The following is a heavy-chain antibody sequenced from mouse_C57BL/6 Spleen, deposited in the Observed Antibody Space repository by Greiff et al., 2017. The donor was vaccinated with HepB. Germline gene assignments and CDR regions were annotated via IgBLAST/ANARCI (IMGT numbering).Heavy chain of an antibody. D-gene: IGHD2-3*01. CDR1: GYAFSSYW. V-gene: IGHV1-80*01. J-gene: IGHJ1*03. CDR3: ARTPLYDGYPYWYFDV. CDR2: IYPGDGDT. Sequence: QVHVKQSGAELVKPGASVKISCKASGYAFSSYWMNWVKQRPGKGLEWIGQIYPGDGDTNYNGKFKGKATLTADKSSSTAYMQLSSLTSEDSAVYFCARTPLYDGYPYWYFDVWGTGTTVTVSS.